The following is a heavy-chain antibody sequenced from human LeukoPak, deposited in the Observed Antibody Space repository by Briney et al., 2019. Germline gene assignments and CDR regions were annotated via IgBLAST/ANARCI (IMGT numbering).Heavy chain of an antibody. V-gene: IGHV4-34*01. J-gene: IGHJ4*02. CDR3: ARGRMVRGVLLDY. CDR2: INHSGST. CDR1: GGSFSGYY. Sequence: SETLSLTCAVYGGSFSGYYWSWIRQPPGKRLEWIGEINHSGSTNYNPSLKSRVTISVDTSKNQFSLKLSSVTAADTAVYYCARGRMVRGVLLDYWGQGTLVTVSS. D-gene: IGHD3-10*01.